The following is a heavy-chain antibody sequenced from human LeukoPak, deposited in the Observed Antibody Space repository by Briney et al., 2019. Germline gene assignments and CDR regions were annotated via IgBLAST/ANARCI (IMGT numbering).Heavy chain of an antibody. CDR1: GGSISSSSYY. Sequence: PSETLSLTCTVSGGSISSSSYYWGWIRQPPGKGLEWIGSIYYSGSTYYNPSLKSRISMSLDTSKNQFSLELSSVTAADTAVYYCACEVTVTTLPSGFDPWGQGTLVTVSS. CDR2: IYYSGST. D-gene: IGHD4-17*01. CDR3: ACEVTVTTLPSGFDP. J-gene: IGHJ5*02. V-gene: IGHV4-39*07.